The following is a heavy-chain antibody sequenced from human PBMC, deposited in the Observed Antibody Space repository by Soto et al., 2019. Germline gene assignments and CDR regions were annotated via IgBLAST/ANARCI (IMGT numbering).Heavy chain of an antibody. CDR1: GGTFSSYA. V-gene: IGHV1-69*13. CDR3: ARDSEGSTQTYYDFWSGYYIGGYYYYYGMDV. CDR2: IIPIFGTA. Sequence: SVKVSCKASGGTFSSYAISWVRQAPGQGLEWMGGIIPIFGTANYAQKFQGRVTITADESTSTAYMELSSLRSEDTAVYYCARDSEGSTQTYYDFWSGYYIGGYYYYYGMDVWGQGTTVTVSS. J-gene: IGHJ6*02. D-gene: IGHD3-3*01.